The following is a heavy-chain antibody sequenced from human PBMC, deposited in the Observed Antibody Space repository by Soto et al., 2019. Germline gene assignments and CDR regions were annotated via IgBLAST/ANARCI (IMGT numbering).Heavy chain of an antibody. Sequence: GGSLRLSCAASGFTFVSYAMSWVRQAPGKGLDWVSSISGSGDSTYYADSVKGRFTISRDNSKNTLYLQVDSLGAEDTAVYYCAKGGIAAAGPSLWYFDLWGRGTLVTVSS. D-gene: IGHD6-13*01. V-gene: IGHV3-23*01. J-gene: IGHJ2*01. CDR1: GFTFVSYA. CDR2: ISGSGDST. CDR3: AKGGIAAAGPSLWYFDL.